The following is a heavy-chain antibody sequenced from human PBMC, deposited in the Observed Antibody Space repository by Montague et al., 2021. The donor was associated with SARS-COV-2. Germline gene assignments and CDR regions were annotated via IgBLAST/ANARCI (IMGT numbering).Heavy chain of an antibody. CDR1: GFSLNTPEVA. CDR2: XXGVDEK. CDR3: AHRFAGFFDY. V-gene: IGHV2-5*05. J-gene: IGHJ4*02. Sequence: PALVKPTQTLTLTCTFSGFSLNTPEVAVGWIRQPPGKALEWLALXXGVDEKHYGPSLQSRLTITRDTSKSQVVLTMTNMDPVDTATYFCAHRFAGFFDYWGQGILVTVSS.